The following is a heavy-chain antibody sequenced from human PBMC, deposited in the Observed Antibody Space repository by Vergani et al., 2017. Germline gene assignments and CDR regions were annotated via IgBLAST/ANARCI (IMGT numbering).Heavy chain of an antibody. Sequence: QVQLQQWGAGLLKPSETLSLTCAVYGGSFSGYYWSWIRQPPGKGLEWIGEINHSGSTNYNPSLKSRVTISVDTSKNQFSLKLSSVTAADTAVYYCARFPLSSRTYYYYYGMDVWGQGTTVTVSS. V-gene: IGHV4-34*01. CDR3: ARFPLSSRTYYYYYGMDV. J-gene: IGHJ6*02. CDR2: INHSGST. CDR1: GGSFSGYY. D-gene: IGHD6-13*01.